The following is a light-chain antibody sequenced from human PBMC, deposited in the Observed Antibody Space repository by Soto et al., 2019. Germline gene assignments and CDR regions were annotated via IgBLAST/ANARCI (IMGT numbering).Light chain of an antibody. CDR2: AAS. CDR1: QSINIY. J-gene: IGKJ2*01. V-gene: IGKV1-39*01. Sequence: IQLTQSPSSLYASVGDRVTVTCRASQSINIYLNLYQQKTGKAPTLLIYAASSLQSGVPSRFSGGGSRTDFTLTISSLQTEDFATYYCQQSYRSPYTFVQGTKLEI. CDR3: QQSYRSPYT.